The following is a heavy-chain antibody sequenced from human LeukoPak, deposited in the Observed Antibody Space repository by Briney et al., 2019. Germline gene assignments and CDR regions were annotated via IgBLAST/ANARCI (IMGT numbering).Heavy chain of an antibody. D-gene: IGHD5-18*01. V-gene: IGHV3-74*01. Sequence: PGGSLRLSCAASGFTFSSYWMHCVRKAPGKGLVWVSRIYTDGSSTSYADSVKGRFTISRDNAKNTLYLQMNSLRAEDTAVYYCARGANTAMPYYFDYWGQGTLVTVSS. CDR3: ARGANTAMPYYFDY. J-gene: IGHJ4*02. CDR1: GFTFSSYW. CDR2: IYTDGSST.